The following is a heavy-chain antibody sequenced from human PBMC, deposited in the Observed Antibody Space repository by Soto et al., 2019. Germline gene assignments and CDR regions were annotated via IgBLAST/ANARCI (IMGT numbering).Heavy chain of an antibody. CDR3: VKGYSSTYYYYGMDV. Sequence: GGSLRLSCSASGFTFSSYAMHWVRQAPGKGLEYVSAISSNGGSTYYADSVKGRFTISRDNSKNTLYLQMISLRAEDTAVYYCVKGYSSTYYYYGMDVWGQGTTVTVSS. J-gene: IGHJ6*02. D-gene: IGHD6-13*01. CDR2: ISSNGGST. V-gene: IGHV3-64D*08. CDR1: GFTFSSYA.